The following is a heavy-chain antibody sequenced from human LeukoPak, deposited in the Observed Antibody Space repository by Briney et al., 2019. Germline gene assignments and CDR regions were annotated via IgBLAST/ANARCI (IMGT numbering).Heavy chain of an antibody. CDR1: GYTFTGYY. V-gene: IGHV1-2*02. CDR3: ARMGRWGGIGYDFWSGYKKGYFDY. D-gene: IGHD3-3*01. Sequence: ASVKVSCKASGYTFTGYYMHRVRQAPGQGLEWMGWINPNSGGTNYAQKFQGRVTMTRDTSISTAYMELSRLRSDDTAVYYCARMGRWGGIGYDFWSGYKKGYFDYWGQGTLVTVSS. J-gene: IGHJ4*02. CDR2: INPNSGGT.